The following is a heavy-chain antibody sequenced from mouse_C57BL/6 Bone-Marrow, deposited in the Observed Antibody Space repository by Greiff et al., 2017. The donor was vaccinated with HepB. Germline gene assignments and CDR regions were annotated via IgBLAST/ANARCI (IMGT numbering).Heavy chain of an antibody. CDR1: GFNITDYY. CDR2: IDPEDGET. V-gene: IGHV14-2*01. Sequence: VQLQQSGAELVQPGASVTLSCTASGFNITDYYMHWVKQRTEQGLEWIGRIDPEDGETKYAPKFQGKATITADTSSNTAYLQLSSLTSEDTAVYYCARCLYYYGYFDYWGQGTTLTVSS. J-gene: IGHJ2*01. CDR3: ARCLYYYGYFDY. D-gene: IGHD1-1*01.